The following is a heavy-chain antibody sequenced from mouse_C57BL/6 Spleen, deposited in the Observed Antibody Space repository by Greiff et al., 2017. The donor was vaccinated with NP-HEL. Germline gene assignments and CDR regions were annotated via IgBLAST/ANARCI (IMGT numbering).Heavy chain of an antibody. J-gene: IGHJ2*01. V-gene: IGHV1-52*01. D-gene: IGHD1-1*01. Sequence: QVQLQQPGAELVRPGSSVKLSCKASGYTFTSYWMHWVKQRPIQGLEWIGNIDPSDSETHYNQKFKDKATLTVDKSSSTAYMQLSSLTSEDSAVYYSAREGTTVVANFDYWGQGTTLTVAS. CDR2: IDPSDSET. CDR1: GYTFTSYW. CDR3: AREGTTVVANFDY.